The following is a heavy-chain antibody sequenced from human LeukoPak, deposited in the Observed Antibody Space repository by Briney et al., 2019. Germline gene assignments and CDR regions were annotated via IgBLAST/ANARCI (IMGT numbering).Heavy chain of an antibody. D-gene: IGHD3-10*01. Sequence: GESLKISCKGSGYTFTTYWIGWVRQMPGEGLEWMGIIYPGDSDTRYSPSFQGQVTISADKSISTAYLQWSSLKASDTAMYFCARRAYGSGSYYKQGIDYWGQGTLVTVSS. J-gene: IGHJ4*02. CDR2: IYPGDSDT. CDR3: ARRAYGSGSYYKQGIDY. CDR1: GYTFTTYW. V-gene: IGHV5-51*01.